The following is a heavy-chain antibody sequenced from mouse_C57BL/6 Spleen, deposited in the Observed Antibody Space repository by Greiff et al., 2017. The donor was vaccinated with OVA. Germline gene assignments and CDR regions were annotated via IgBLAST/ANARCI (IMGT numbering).Heavy chain of an antibody. CDR3: ARREDSSGYVAMDY. Sequence: VQLQQPGAELVMPGASVKLSCKASGYTFTSYWMHWVKQRPGQGLEWIGEIDPSDSYTNSNQKFKGKSTLTGDKSSSTAYMQLSSLTSEDSAVYYCARREDSSGYVAMDYWGQGASVTVSS. CDR2: IDPSDSYT. D-gene: IGHD3-2*02. V-gene: IGHV1-69*01. J-gene: IGHJ4*01. CDR1: GYTFTSYW.